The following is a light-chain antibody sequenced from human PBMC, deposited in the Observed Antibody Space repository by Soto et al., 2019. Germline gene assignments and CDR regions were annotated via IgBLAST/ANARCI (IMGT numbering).Light chain of an antibody. CDR3: QQYNSYPRT. V-gene: IGKV1-17*01. CDR2: AAS. CDR1: QAIRTA. Sequence: QLCRSPCSLSASEGDRVTITCRASQAIRTALGWYQQRPGKVPKLLIYAASTLQSGVPSRFSGIGSGTDFSLTIISPQPADFATYSFQQYNSYPRTFGQGTKVDIK. J-gene: IGKJ1*01.